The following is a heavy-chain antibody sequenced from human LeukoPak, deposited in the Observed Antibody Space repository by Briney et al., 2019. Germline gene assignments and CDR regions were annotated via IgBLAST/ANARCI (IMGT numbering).Heavy chain of an antibody. V-gene: IGHV3-30*18. J-gene: IGHJ4*02. D-gene: IGHD1-26*01. CDR1: GFTFSSYG. CDR3: AKDISGSYFDY. CDR2: ISYDGSNK. Sequence: GGSLRLSCTASGFTFSSYGMHWVRQAPGKGLEWVAVISYDGSNKYYADSAKGRFTISRDNSKNTLYLQMNSLRAEDTAVYYCAKDISGSYFDYWGQGTLVTVSS.